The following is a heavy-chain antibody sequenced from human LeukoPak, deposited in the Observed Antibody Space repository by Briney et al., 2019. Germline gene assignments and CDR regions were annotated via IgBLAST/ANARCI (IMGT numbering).Heavy chain of an antibody. D-gene: IGHD3-22*01. J-gene: IGHJ4*02. CDR2: INSDGSST. CDR1: GFTFSSYW. CDR3: AGDSSGYYSWSGFSDY. Sequence: GGSLRLSCAASGFTFSSYWMHWVRRYPEKWVVWVSRINSDGSSTSYADSVKGRFTISRDNAKNTLYLQMNSLRAEDTAVYYCAGDSSGYYSWSGFSDYWGQGTLVTVSS. V-gene: IGHV3-74*01.